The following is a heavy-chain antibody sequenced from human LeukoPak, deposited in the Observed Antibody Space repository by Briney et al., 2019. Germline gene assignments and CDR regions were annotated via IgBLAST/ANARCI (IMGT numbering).Heavy chain of an antibody. V-gene: IGHV4-61*01. CDR1: GGSVSSGSYY. D-gene: IGHD1-1*01. Sequence: PSETLSLTCTVSGGSVSSGSYYWSWIRQPPGKGLEWIGYIYYSGSTNYNPSLKRRVTISVDTSKNQFSLKLSSVTAADTAVYYCARDTGGGWNVDWGQGTLVTVSS. CDR3: ARDTGGGWNVD. J-gene: IGHJ4*02. CDR2: IYYSGST.